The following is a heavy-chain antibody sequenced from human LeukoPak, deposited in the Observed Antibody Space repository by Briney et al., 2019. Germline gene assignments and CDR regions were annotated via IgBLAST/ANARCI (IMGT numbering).Heavy chain of an antibody. D-gene: IGHD3-10*01. CDR1: GFPFSYYA. J-gene: IGHJ4*02. CDR3: AKAFNYGSGYNYKTFDS. Sequence: GGSLRLSCAASGFPFSYYAMSWVRQAPGEGLEWVSGITGTDGSTYYADSVKGGFTISRDNSKSALYLQMNSLRAEDTALYYCAKAFNYGSGYNYKTFDSWGQGTLVTVSS. V-gene: IGHV3-23*01. CDR2: ITGTDGST.